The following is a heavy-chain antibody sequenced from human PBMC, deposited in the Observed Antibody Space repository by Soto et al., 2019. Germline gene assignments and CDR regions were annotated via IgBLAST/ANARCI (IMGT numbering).Heavy chain of an antibody. V-gene: IGHV4-30-2*01. CDR1: GGSISSGGYS. D-gene: IGHD3-22*01. CDR3: ARVGYYYDSSAVNWFDP. J-gene: IGHJ5*02. Sequence: APETLSLTCAVSGGSISSGGYSWSWIRQPPGKGLEWIGYIYHSGSTYYNPSLKSRVTISVDRSKNQFSLKLSSVTAADTAVYYCARVGYYYDSSAVNWFDPWGQGTLVTVSS. CDR2: IYHSGST.